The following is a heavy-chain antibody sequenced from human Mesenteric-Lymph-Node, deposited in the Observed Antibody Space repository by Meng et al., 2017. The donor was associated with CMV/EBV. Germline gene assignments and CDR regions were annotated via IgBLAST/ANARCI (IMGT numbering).Heavy chain of an antibody. CDR3: AIRGAAAGFNWFDP. J-gene: IGHJ5*02. CDR2: ISWNSGSI. V-gene: IGHV3-9*01. CDR1: GFTFDDYA. D-gene: IGHD6-13*01. Sequence: GGSLRLSCAASGFTFDDYAMHWVRQAPGKGLEWVSGISWNSGSIGYVDSVKGRFTISRDNSKNTLYLQMNSLRAEDTAVYYCAIRGAAAGFNWFDPWGQGTLVTVSS.